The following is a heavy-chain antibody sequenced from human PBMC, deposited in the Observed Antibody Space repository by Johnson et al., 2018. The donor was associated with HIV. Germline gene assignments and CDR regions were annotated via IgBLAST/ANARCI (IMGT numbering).Heavy chain of an antibody. CDR1: GFTFSSYA. CDR3: AKVETYVGATTRLTGAFDI. V-gene: IGHV3-23*04. CDR2: ISGSGGST. D-gene: IGHD1-26*01. Sequence: VQLVESGGGLVQPGGSLRLSCAASGFTFSSYAMSWVRQAPGKGLEWVSAISGSGGSTYYADPVKGRFTISRDNSKNTLYLQMNSLRAEDTAVYYCAKVETYVGATTRLTGAFDIWGQGTMVTVSS. J-gene: IGHJ3*02.